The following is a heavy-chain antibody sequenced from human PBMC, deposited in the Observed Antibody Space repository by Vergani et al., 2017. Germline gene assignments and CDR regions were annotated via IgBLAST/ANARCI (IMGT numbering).Heavy chain of an antibody. CDR3: AREGGYYGSGSSYEKAYYYYAMDV. J-gene: IGHJ6*02. CDR1: GYTFTGYY. CDR2: INPNSGGT. V-gene: IGHV1-2*02. D-gene: IGHD3-10*01. Sequence: QVQLVQSGAEVKKPGASVKVSCKASGYTFTGYYMHWVRQAPGQGLEWMGWINPNSGGTNYAQKFQGRVTMTRDTSISTAYMELSRLRSDDMAVYYCAREGGYYGSGSSYEKAYYYYAMDVWGQGTTVTVSS.